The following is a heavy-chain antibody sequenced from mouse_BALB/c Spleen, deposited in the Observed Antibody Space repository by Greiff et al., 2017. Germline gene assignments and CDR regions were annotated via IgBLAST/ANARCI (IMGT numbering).Heavy chain of an antibody. CDR1: GFSLTSYG. CDR2: IWAGGST. V-gene: IGHV2-9*02. J-gene: IGHJ4*01. CDR3: AREREITGYAMDY. Sequence: VKLMESGPGLVAPSQSLSITCTVSGFSLTSYGVHWVRQPPGKGLEWLGVIWAGGSTNYNSALMSRLSISKDNSKSQVFLKMNSLQTDDTAMYYCAREREITGYAMDYWGQGTSVTVSS. D-gene: IGHD2-4*01.